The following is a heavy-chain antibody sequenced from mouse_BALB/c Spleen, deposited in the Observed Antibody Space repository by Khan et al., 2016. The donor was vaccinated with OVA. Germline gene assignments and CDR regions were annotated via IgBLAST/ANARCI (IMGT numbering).Heavy chain of an antibody. CDR2: IWAGGST. V-gene: IGHV2-9*02. J-gene: IGHJ2*01. D-gene: IGHD3-3*01. CDR1: GYSLTRYG. Sequence: QVQLKESGPGLVAPSQSLSITCTVYGYSLTRYGVHWVRQPPGKGLEWLGLIWAGGSTYYNSALMSRLSISIDNSKSLVFLIMNSLQTDDTALYYCARYKYLARFWGQGTTLTVSS. CDR3: ARYKYLARF.